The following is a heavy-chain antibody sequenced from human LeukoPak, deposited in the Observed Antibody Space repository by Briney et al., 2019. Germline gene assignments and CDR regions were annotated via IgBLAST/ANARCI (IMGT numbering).Heavy chain of an antibody. D-gene: IGHD2-2*01. V-gene: IGHV1-18*04. CDR1: GYTFTCYG. Sequence: TSVKVSCKASGYTFTCYGISWVRQAPGQGLEWMGWISAYNGNTNYAQKLQGRVTMTTDTSTSTAYMELRSLRSDDTAVYYCARDCSSTSCYAYYYYYGMDVWGKGTTVTVSS. J-gene: IGHJ6*04. CDR2: ISAYNGNT. CDR3: ARDCSSTSCYAYYYYYGMDV.